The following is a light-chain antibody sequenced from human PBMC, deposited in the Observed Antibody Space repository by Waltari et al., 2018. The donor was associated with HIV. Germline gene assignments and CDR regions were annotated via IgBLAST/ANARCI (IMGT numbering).Light chain of an antibody. CDR3: QQSYSSPPT. Sequence: DIQMTQSPSSLSASVGDRVNITCRASQGISSYLHWYQQKPGKAPKLLISAAFNLQSGVPSRFSGGRSGTDFTLTIGSLQVEDLATYYCQQSYSSPPTFGQGTNLEIK. CDR2: AAF. CDR1: QGISSY. J-gene: IGKJ2*01. V-gene: IGKV1-39*01.